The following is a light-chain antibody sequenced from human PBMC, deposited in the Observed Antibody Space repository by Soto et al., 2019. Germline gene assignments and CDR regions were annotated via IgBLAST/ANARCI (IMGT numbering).Light chain of an antibody. V-gene: IGKV1-5*03. Sequence: EIQMTQSPSTLSGFVGDIVTIICRASQTISSWLAWYQQKPGKAPKLLIYKASTLKSGVPSRFSGSGSGTEFTLTISSLQPDDFATYYCQHYNSYSEAFGQGTKVDIK. CDR2: KAS. CDR1: QTISSW. CDR3: QHYNSYSEA. J-gene: IGKJ1*01.